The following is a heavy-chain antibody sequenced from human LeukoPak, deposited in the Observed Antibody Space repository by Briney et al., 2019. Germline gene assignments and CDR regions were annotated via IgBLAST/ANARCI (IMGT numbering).Heavy chain of an antibody. Sequence: GGSLRLSCAASGFTFSSYAMSWVRQAPGKGLEWVSAISGSGGSTCYADSVKGRFTISRDNSKNTLYLQMNSLRAEDTAVYYCAKASWGYCSSTSCYTIDYYYYGMDVWGQGTTVTVSS. D-gene: IGHD2-2*02. CDR3: AKASWGYCSSTSCYTIDYYYYGMDV. J-gene: IGHJ6*02. V-gene: IGHV3-23*01. CDR1: GFTFSSYA. CDR2: ISGSGGST.